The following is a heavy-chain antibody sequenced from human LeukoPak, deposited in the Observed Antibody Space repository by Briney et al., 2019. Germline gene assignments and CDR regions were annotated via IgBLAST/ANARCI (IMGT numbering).Heavy chain of an antibody. CDR2: IYIGGTI. CDR3: ARDGEDHYYDY. CDR1: GFTVSSNH. J-gene: IGHJ4*02. V-gene: IGHV3-66*01. Sequence: GGSLRLSCAASGFTVSSNHMSWVRQAPGKGLEWVSVIYIGGTIYYADSVKGRFTISRDNSMNTVYLEMNSLRAEDTAVYYCARDGEDHYYDYWGQGTLVTVST. D-gene: IGHD3-10*01.